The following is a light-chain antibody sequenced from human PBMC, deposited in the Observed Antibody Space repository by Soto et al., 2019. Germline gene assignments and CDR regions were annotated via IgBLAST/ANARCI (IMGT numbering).Light chain of an antibody. V-gene: IGKV3-20*01. Sequence: EIVLTQSPGTLSLSPGERATLYCRASQSVSSSYLAWYQHRPGQAPRLLIYGASGRATGISDRFSGSGSGTDFTLTISRLEPEDFAVYYCQQYGTSPVTFGQGTDLEIK. CDR1: QSVSSSY. CDR3: QQYGTSPVT. CDR2: GAS. J-gene: IGKJ2*01.